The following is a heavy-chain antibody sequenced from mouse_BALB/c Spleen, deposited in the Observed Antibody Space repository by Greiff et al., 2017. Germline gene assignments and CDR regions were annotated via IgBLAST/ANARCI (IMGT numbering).Heavy chain of an antibody. Sequence: QVQLKESGPGLVAPSQSLSITCTVSGFSLTSYDISWIRQPPGKGLEWLGVIWTGGGTNYNSAFMSRLSISKDNSKSQVFLKMNSLQTDDTAIYYCVRDQGYYYAMDYWGQGTSVTVSS. D-gene: IGHD3-3*01. V-gene: IGHV2-9-2*01. CDR2: IWTGGGT. CDR3: VRDQGYYYAMDY. CDR1: GFSLTSYD. J-gene: IGHJ4*01.